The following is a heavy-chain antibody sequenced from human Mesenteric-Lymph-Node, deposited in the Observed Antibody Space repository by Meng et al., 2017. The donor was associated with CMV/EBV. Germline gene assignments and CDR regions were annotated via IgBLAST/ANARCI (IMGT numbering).Heavy chain of an antibody. CDR3: ARVVPAAEY. CDR2: INPNTGDT. V-gene: IGHV1-2*02. Sequence: ASVKVSCKASGYTFIGYYMHWVRQAPGQGLEWMGWINPNTGDTKNAQKLQGRVTMTTDTSTSTAYMELRSLRSDDTAVYYCARVVPAAEYWGQGTLVTVSS. J-gene: IGHJ4*02. CDR1: GYTFIGYY. D-gene: IGHD2-2*01.